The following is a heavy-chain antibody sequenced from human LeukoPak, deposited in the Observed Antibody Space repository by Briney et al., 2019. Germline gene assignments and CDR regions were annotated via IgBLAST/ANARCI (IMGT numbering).Heavy chain of an antibody. D-gene: IGHD3-22*01. CDR1: GFTFAIYA. Sequence: PGGSLRLSCAASGFTFAIYAMHWVRQAPGKGLEWVAVISYDGNNKYYADPVKGRFTISRDNSKNTLYLQMNSLRAEDTAVYYCARDLVGGWDDSSGYYYGYFDYWGQGTLVTVSS. J-gene: IGHJ4*02. CDR3: ARDLVGGWDDSSGYYYGYFDY. V-gene: IGHV3-30-3*01. CDR2: ISYDGNNK.